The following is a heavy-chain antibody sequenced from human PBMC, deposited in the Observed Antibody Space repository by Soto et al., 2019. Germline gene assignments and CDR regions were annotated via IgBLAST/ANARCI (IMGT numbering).Heavy chain of an antibody. CDR3: ATTSSCSFPRDYRLPEDY. Sequence: QVQLVQSGAEVKKPGASVKVSCQASGYTFTNYHISWVRQAPGQGLEWMGWISAYSGNRKYAQKSQGRVTMTTDTSPSTAYMELRGLRANDTAVYYGATTSSCSFPRDYRLPEDYWSQGSLVPVSS. V-gene: IGHV1-18*04. D-gene: IGHD2-15*01. J-gene: IGHJ4*02. CDR1: GYTFTNYH. CDR2: ISAYSGNR.